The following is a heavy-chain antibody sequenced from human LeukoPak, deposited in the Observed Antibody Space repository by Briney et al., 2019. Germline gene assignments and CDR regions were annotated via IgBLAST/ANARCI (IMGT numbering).Heavy chain of an antibody. CDR3: ARRNLGYCSSTSCNPPRAFDI. J-gene: IGHJ3*02. D-gene: IGHD2-2*01. Sequence: SETLSLTCAVYGGSFSGYYWSWIRQPPGKGLEWIGEINHSGSTNYNPSLKSRVTISVDTSKNQFSQKLSSVTAADTAVYYCARRNLGYCSSTSCNPPRAFDIWGQGTMVTVSS. CDR1: GGSFSGYY. V-gene: IGHV4-34*01. CDR2: INHSGST.